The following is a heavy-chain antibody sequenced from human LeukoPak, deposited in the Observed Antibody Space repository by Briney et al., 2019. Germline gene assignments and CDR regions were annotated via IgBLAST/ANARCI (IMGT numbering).Heavy chain of an antibody. CDR2: MYYSGST. Sequence: PSETLSLTCTVSGGSISSGDYYWSWIRQPPGKGLEWIAYMYYSGSTYYNPSLKSRVTISADTSRNQLSLKLSSVTAADTAVYYCARPYYYDSRIDPWGQGILVTVSS. CDR1: GGSISSGDYY. CDR3: ARPYYYDSRIDP. V-gene: IGHV4-30-4*01. J-gene: IGHJ5*02. D-gene: IGHD3-22*01.